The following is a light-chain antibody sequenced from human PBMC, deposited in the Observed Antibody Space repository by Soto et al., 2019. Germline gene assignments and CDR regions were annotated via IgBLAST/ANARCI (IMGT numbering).Light chain of an antibody. CDR3: AAWDDSLSAHVV. Sequence: QSVLTQPPSASGTPGQRVTISCSGSSSNIGSNYVYWYQQLPGTAPKLLIYRNNQRPSGVPDRFSGSKSGNSASLAISGLRSEDEADYYCAAWDDSLSAHVVFGGGTKLTVL. CDR1: SSNIGSNY. J-gene: IGLJ2*01. V-gene: IGLV1-47*01. CDR2: RNN.